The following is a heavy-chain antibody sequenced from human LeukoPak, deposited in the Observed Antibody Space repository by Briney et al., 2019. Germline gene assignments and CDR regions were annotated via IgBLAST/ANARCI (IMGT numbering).Heavy chain of an antibody. J-gene: IGHJ4*02. CDR3: ARESCRYYFDP. V-gene: IGHV4-4*07. CDR1: GDSISGDY. CDR2: VYTSGST. Sequence: SETLSLTCTVSGDSISGDYWSWLRQPAGKGLEWIGRVYTSGSTCFNPSLKSRVTMSVDTSKNQFSLKLNPVSAAATAVYYCARESCRYYFDPWGQGTLVTVSS. D-gene: IGHD3-16*02.